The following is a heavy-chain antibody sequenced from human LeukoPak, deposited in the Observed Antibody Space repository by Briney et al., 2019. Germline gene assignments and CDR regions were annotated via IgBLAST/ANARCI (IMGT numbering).Heavy chain of an antibody. CDR3: ASIDAYYYDSSGYYYERYFDY. Sequence: GGSLRLSCVASGFTFSKYTMSWVRQAPGKGLEWVSGIYGGTTTTTFYAESVKGRFTISRDNAKNSLYLQMNSLRAEDTAVYYCASIDAYYYDSSGYYYERYFDYWGQGTLVTVSS. CDR2: IYGGTTTT. D-gene: IGHD3-22*01. CDR1: GFTFSKYT. V-gene: IGHV3-48*04. J-gene: IGHJ4*02.